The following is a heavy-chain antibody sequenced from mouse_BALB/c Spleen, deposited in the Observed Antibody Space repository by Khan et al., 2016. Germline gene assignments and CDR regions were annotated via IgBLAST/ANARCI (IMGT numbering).Heavy chain of an antibody. Sequence: QVQLQQSGAELVRPGVSVKISCKGSGYTFTDYAMHWVKQSHAKSLEWIGVISTYYGDTSYNQKFEGKATMTVDKSSSTAYMELARLTSEDSAINYCTREGINYDYAMDYWGQGTSVTVSS. J-gene: IGHJ4*01. CDR2: ISTYYGDT. CDR1: GYTFTDYA. D-gene: IGHD2-1*01. CDR3: TREGINYDYAMDY. V-gene: IGHV1S137*01.